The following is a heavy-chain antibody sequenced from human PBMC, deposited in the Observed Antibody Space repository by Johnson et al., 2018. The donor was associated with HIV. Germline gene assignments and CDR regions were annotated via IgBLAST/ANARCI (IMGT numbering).Heavy chain of an antibody. CDR3: ARGDYDRSDAFDI. CDR2: IYSGGIT. D-gene: IGHD3-22*01. CDR1: GFTVSSNY. V-gene: IGHV3-53*01. J-gene: IGHJ3*02. Sequence: VQLVESGGGLIQPGGSLRLSCAASGFTVSSNYMSWVRQAPGKGLECVSVIYSGGITYYADSVKGRFTISRDNSKNTLYLQMNSLRAEDTAVYYCARGDYDRSDAFDIWGQGTMVTVSS.